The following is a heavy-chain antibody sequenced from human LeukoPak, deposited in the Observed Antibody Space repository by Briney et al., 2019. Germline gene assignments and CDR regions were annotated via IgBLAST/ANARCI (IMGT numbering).Heavy chain of an antibody. D-gene: IGHD5-18*01. CDR2: ISAYNGNT. J-gene: IGHJ5*02. CDR3: ARDFRAAMVSDWFDP. CDR1: GYTFTSYG. Sequence: ASVKVSCEASGYTFTSYGISWVRQAPGQGLEWMGWISAYNGNTNYAQKLQGRVTMTTDTSTSTAYMELRSLRSDDTAVYYCARDFRAAMVSDWFDPWGQGTLVTVSS. V-gene: IGHV1-18*01.